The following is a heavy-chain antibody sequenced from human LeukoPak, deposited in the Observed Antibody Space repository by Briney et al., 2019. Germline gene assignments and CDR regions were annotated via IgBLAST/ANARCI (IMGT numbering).Heavy chain of an antibody. CDR1: GFTFSDYY. CDR2: ISGSGAVV. CDR3: ARDRREAAYLGNRFDP. J-gene: IGHJ5*01. D-gene: IGHD6-13*01. V-gene: IGHV3-11*01. Sequence: PGGSLRLSCGASGFTFSDYYMTWIRQAPGKGLEWLSYISGSGAVVSYADSVKGRFTISRDNANNSVYLQMDRLRAEDTAAYYCARDRREAAYLGNRFDPRGQGALVTVSS.